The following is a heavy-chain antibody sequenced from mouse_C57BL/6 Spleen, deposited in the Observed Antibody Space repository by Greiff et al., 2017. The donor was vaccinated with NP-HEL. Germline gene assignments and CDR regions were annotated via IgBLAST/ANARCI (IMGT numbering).Heavy chain of an antibody. CDR3: TRALYDYDGFAY. CDR2: ISSGGDYI. CDR1: GFTFSSYA. D-gene: IGHD2-4*01. V-gene: IGHV5-9-1*02. Sequence: EVQVVESGEGLVKPGGSLKLSCAASGFTFSSYAMSWVRQTPGKRLEWVAYISSGGDYIYYADTVKGRFTISRDNARNTLYLQMSSLKSEDTAMYYCTRALYDYDGFAYWGQGTLVTVSA. J-gene: IGHJ3*01.